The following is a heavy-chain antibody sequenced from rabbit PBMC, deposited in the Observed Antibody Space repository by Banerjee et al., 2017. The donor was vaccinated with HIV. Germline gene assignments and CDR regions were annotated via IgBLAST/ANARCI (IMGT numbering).Heavy chain of an antibody. J-gene: IGHJ4*01. D-gene: IGHD4-2*01. CDR1: GFSFSSSYY. CDR2: IAVDKGST. V-gene: IGHV1S40*01. Sequence: QSLEESGGDLVKPGASLTLTCTASGFSFSSSYYMCWVRQAPGKGLEWIGCIAVDKGSTDYANWVNGRFTISKTSSTTVALQMTSLTAADTATCFCARGSAYAGAGYALWGPGTLVTVS. CDR3: ARGSAYAGAGYAL.